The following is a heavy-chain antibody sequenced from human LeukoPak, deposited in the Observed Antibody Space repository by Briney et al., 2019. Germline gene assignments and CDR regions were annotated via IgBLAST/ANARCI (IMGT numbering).Heavy chain of an antibody. CDR2: TSSSGSTI. D-gene: IGHD3-22*01. CDR3: AQLGITMIGGV. CDR1: VFTLSSYE. V-gene: IGHV3-48*03. Sequence: GGSLRLSCAASVFTLSSYEMNWVRGAPRGGLEWVSYTSSSGSTIYYADSVKGRFTISRDNANNSLYLQMNSLRAEDTAVYSCAQLGITMIGGVWGKGTTVTIYS. J-gene: IGHJ6*04.